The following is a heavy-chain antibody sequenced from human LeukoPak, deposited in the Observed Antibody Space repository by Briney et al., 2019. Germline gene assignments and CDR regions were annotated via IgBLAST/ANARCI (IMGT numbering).Heavy chain of an antibody. D-gene: IGHD6-6*01. CDR2: MNPNSGNT. J-gene: IGHJ5*02. CDR3: AKIGAAARRTPNPRWFDR. CDR1: GYTFTSYD. V-gene: IGHV1-8*01. Sequence: ASVKVSCKASGYTFTSYDINWVRQATGQGLEWMGWMNPNSGNTGYAQKFQGRVSMTWNTSISTAYMELSSLKSEDTAVYYCAKIGAAARRTPNPRWFDRWGEGWLVTVS.